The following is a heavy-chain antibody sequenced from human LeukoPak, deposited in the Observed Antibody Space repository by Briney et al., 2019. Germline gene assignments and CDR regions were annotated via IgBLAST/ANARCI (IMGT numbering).Heavy chain of an antibody. CDR2: INVNTGHT. Sequence: GASVKVSCKAAGYSFISYGINWVRQAPGQGLEWMGWINVNTGHTNFAHKFQDRVTLTTDTSTSTAYMELRSLRSDDTGVYYCARSIAAAGLYYYYYMDVWGKGTTVTVSS. D-gene: IGHD6-13*01. V-gene: IGHV1-18*01. J-gene: IGHJ6*03. CDR3: ARSIAAAGLYYYYYMDV. CDR1: GYSFISYG.